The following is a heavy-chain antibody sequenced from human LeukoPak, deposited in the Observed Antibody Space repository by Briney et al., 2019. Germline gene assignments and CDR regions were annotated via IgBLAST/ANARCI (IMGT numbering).Heavy chain of an antibody. J-gene: IGHJ6*02. CDR3: ATGGGTTVTTEGYYYYGMDV. CDR2: MNPNSGNT. Sequence: GASVKVSCKASAYTFTSYDINWVRQATGQGLEWMGWMNPNSGNTGYAQKFQGRVTMTRNTSISTAYMELSSLRSEDTAVYYCATGGGTTVTTEGYYYYGMDVWGQGTTVTVSS. D-gene: IGHD4-17*01. CDR1: AYTFTSYD. V-gene: IGHV1-8*01.